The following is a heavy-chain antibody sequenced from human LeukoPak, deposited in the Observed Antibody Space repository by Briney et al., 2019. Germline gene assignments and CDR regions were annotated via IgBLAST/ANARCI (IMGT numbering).Heavy chain of an antibody. Sequence: PGGSLSPPCAASGFSFNNYAMSWVRQAPGKGLEWVSAISTTGGSTYYADSVKGRFTISRDNSKNTLSLQMDSLRVEDTAVYYCAKDWTTVVTPKGYYFDSWSQGTLVTVSS. CDR1: GFSFNNYA. CDR3: AKDWTTVVTPKGYYFDS. V-gene: IGHV3-23*01. J-gene: IGHJ4*02. CDR2: ISTTGGST. D-gene: IGHD4-23*01.